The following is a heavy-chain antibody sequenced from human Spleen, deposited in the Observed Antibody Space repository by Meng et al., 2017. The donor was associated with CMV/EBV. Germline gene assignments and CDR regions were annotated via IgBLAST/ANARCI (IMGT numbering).Heavy chain of an antibody. J-gene: IGHJ6*02. D-gene: IGHD2-2*01. CDR2: INSVGSNT. CDR3: ARDSVASYCSSTSCYPYYYYYYGMDV. V-gene: IGHV3-74*01. Sequence: GGSLRLSCAASGFTFSGSWMHWVRQAPGRGLVWVSRINSVGSNTKYADSVKGRFTVSRDNAKNSLYLQMNSLRAEDTAVYYCARDSVASYCSSTSCYPYYYYYYGMDVWGQGTTVTVSS. CDR1: GFTFSGSW.